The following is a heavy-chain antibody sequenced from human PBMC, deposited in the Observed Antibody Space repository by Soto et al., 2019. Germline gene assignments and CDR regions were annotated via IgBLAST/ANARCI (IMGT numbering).Heavy chain of an antibody. CDR3: ARGWGYDSNDYYYAY. D-gene: IGHD3-22*01. V-gene: IGHV1-69*01. CDR2: IIPIFGTA. J-gene: IGHJ4*02. CDR1: GGTFSRHA. Sequence: QVQLVQSGAEVRKPGSSVKVSCKASGGTFSRHAISWVRQAPGQGLEWMGGIIPIFGTANHAQKFQGRVTIIVYESTSTVYMELSSLSSEDTAMYYCARGWGYDSNDYYYAYWGQGTLVIVSS.